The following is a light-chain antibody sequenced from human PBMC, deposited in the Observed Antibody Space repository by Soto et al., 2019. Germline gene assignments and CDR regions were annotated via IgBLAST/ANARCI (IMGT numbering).Light chain of an antibody. CDR2: DNN. CDR1: SSNIGDIS. CDR3: ATWDTSLSAWV. Sequence: QSVLTQPPSVSAAPGQTVTISCSGSSSNIGDISVSWYQQLPGTAPKLLIYDNNQRPSGIPDRFSGSKSGTSATLGITGLQTGDEADYYCATWDTSLSAWVFGGGTKVTDL. J-gene: IGLJ3*02. V-gene: IGLV1-51*01.